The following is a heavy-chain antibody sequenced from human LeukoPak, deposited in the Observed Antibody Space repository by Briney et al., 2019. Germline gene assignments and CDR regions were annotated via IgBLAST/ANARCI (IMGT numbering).Heavy chain of an antibody. CDR3: AREVEYYDFWSGYPTYYYYYMDV. J-gene: IGHJ6*03. Sequence: SETLSLTCTVSGGSISSSSYYWGWIRQPPGKGLEWIGSIYYSGSTYYNPSLKSRVTISVDTSKNQFSLKLSSVTAADTAVYYCAREVEYYDFWSGYPTYYYYYMDVWGKGTTVTVSS. V-gene: IGHV4-39*07. D-gene: IGHD3-3*01. CDR1: GGSISSSSYY. CDR2: IYYSGST.